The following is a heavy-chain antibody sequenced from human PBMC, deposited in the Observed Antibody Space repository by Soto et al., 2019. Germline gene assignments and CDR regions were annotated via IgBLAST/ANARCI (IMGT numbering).Heavy chain of an antibody. J-gene: IGHJ6*02. Sequence: SVKVSCKASGGTFSSYAISWVRQAPGQGLEWMGGIIPIFGTANYAQKFQGRVTITADESTSTAYMELSSLRSEGTAVYYCARDRGLTTVTPYYYGMDVWGQGTTVTVSS. CDR2: IIPIFGTA. CDR1: GGTFSSYA. V-gene: IGHV1-69*13. CDR3: ARDRGLTTVTPYYYGMDV. D-gene: IGHD4-17*01.